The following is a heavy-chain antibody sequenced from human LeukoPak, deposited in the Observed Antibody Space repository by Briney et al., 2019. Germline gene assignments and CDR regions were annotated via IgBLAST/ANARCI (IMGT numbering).Heavy chain of an antibody. CDR3: ARRAAVGKNFDY. V-gene: IGHV4-39*07. J-gene: IGHJ4*02. D-gene: IGHD6-13*01. Sequence: SETLSLTCTVSGGSISSSSYYWGWIRQPPGKGLEWIGSIYYSGSTYYNPSLKSRVTMSVDTSKNQFSLKLSSVTAADTAVYYCARRAAVGKNFDYWGQGTLVTVSS. CDR1: GGSISSSSYY. CDR2: IYYSGST.